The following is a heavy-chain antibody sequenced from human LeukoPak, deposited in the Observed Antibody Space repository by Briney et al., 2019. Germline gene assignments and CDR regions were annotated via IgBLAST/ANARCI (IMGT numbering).Heavy chain of an antibody. J-gene: IGHJ4*02. D-gene: IGHD6-6*01. CDR1: GGSISSGGYY. V-gene: IGHV4-31*03. Sequence: SQTLSLTCTVSGGSISSGGYYWSWIRQHPGTGLEWIGYIYYSGSTYYNPPLKSRVTISVDTSKNQFSLKLSSVTAADTAVYYCARVSSPEYYFDYWGQGTLVTVSS. CDR2: IYYSGST. CDR3: ARVSSPEYYFDY.